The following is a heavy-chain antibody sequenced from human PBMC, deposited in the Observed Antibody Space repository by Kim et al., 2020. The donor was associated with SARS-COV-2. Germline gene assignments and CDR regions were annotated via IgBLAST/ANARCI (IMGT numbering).Heavy chain of an antibody. D-gene: IGHD3-22*01. J-gene: IGHJ4*02. CDR1: GGSISSGGYY. CDR2: NYYSGST. V-gene: IGHV4-31*03. CDR3: ARTRITMIVVVTHFDY. Sequence: SETLSLTCTVSGGSISSGGYYWSWIRQHQGKGLEWIGYNYYSGSTNYNPSLKSRVTISVDTSKNQLSLKLSSVTAADTAVYYCARTRITMIVVVTHFDYWGQGTLVTVSS.